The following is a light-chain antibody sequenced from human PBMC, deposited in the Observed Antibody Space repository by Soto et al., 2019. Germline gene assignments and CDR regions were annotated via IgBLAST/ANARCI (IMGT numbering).Light chain of an antibody. CDR1: NSNLGAGYA. CDR2: DNT. V-gene: IGLV1-40*01. CDR3: KSYDSSRRDWI. Sequence: QSVLTQPPSVSGAPGQRVTISCTGSNSNLGAGYAVHWYQQTPGTAPQLLLYDNTHRPSGVPDRFSGSQSGTSASLAITGLQGEDEAESCCKSYDSSRRDWIFCGGTKRSVL. J-gene: IGLJ2*01.